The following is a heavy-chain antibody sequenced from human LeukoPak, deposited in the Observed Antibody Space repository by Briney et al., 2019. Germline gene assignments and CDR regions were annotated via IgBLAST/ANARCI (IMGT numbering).Heavy chain of an antibody. Sequence: NPSETLSLTCAVSGYSISSGYYWGWIRQPPGKGLEWIGYIYYSGSTNYNPSLKSRVTISVDTSKNQFSLKLSSVTAADTAVYYCARGVAAASTGYWGQGTLVTVSS. CDR1: GYSISSGYY. CDR3: ARGVAAASTGY. J-gene: IGHJ4*02. CDR2: IYYSGST. V-gene: IGHV4-61*01. D-gene: IGHD6-13*01.